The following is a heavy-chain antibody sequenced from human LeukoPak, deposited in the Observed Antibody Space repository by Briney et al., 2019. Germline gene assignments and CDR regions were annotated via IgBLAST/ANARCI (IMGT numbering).Heavy chain of an antibody. D-gene: IGHD1-1*01. CDR1: GFTFSDSW. J-gene: IGHJ4*02. Sequence: PGGSLRLSCAASGFTFSDSWMHWVRQAAGRGLVWVSRINSAGDNTSYADSVKGRFTISRDNAKNTVHLQMNSVRAEDTAVYYCVRGRYNGRGVDYWGQGTLVSVST. CDR3: VRGRYNGRGVDY. CDR2: INSAGDNT. V-gene: IGHV3-74*01.